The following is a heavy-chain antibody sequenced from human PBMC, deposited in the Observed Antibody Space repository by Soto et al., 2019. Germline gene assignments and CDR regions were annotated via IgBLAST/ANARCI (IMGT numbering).Heavy chain of an antibody. CDR1: GFTFRNYG. Sequence: SGGSLRLSCAASGFTFRNYGLHWVRQTTGKGLEWVSSINTAGDTYYPGSVKGRFTISRENAKNSLYLQMNSLRAGDTAVYYCAREVRITIFGVVIGGPLDVWGQGTTVTVSS. CDR3: AREVRITIFGVVIGGPLDV. D-gene: IGHD3-3*01. CDR2: INTAGDT. J-gene: IGHJ6*02. V-gene: IGHV3-13*01.